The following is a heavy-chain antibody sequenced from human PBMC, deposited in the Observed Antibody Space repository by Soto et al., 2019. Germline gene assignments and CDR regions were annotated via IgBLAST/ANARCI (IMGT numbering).Heavy chain of an antibody. CDR3: ARVIPGPEAWFHP. D-gene: IGHD2-2*01. CDR2: ISPYTDDP. CDR1: GNTFTNFG. J-gene: IGHJ5*02. Sequence: QGQLVQSGVEVKKPGASVKVSCTASGNTFTNFGVTWVRQAPGQGLEWMGWISPYTDDPSYAQKFQGRVTMTIDTATSTAYLDLRRLTSDDTAVYYCARVIPGPEAWFHPWGQGTLVTVSS. V-gene: IGHV1-18*01.